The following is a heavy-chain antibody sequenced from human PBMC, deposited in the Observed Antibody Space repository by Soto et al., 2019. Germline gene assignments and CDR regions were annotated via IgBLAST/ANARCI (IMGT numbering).Heavy chain of an antibody. CDR3: ARGRFYDILTGYLSPTYYYYYMVV. CDR1: GYTFTSYD. Sequence: QVQLVQSGAEVKKPGASVKVSCKASGYTFTSYDINWVRQATGQGLEWMGWMNANSGNTGYAQKFQGRVTMTRNTSIITAYMELSSLRSEDTAVYYCARGRFYDILTGYLSPTYYYYYMVVWVKGTTVTVSS. CDR2: MNANSGNT. J-gene: IGHJ6*03. V-gene: IGHV1-8*01. D-gene: IGHD3-9*01.